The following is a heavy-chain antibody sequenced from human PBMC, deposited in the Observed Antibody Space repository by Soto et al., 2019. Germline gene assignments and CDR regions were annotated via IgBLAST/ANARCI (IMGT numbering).Heavy chain of an antibody. J-gene: IGHJ4*02. Sequence: GGSLKLSCAASGFTFSSYSMSWVRQAPGKGREWVSAISGSGGSTYYADSVKGRFTISRDNSKNTLYLQMNSLRAEDTAVYYCAKRAVAMYYFDYWGQGTLVTVSS. CDR2: ISGSGGST. CDR1: GFTFSSYS. V-gene: IGHV3-23*01. D-gene: IGHD6-19*01. CDR3: AKRAVAMYYFDY.